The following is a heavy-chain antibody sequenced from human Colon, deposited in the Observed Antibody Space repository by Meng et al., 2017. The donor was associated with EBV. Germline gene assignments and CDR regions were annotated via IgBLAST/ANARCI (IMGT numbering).Heavy chain of an antibody. CDR2: IYRGGGT. J-gene: IGHJ4*02. CDR1: GGSISTSDW. CDR3: ARVRVIPAAVGFDY. D-gene: IGHD2-2*01. Sequence: QVRLRGPGPGLGEPSGPLSLTCAVSGGSISTSDWWSWVRQPPGKGLEWIGEIYRGGGTNYNPSFKSRVTISVDTSNNHFSLKLSYVTAADTAVYYCARVRVIPAAVGFDYWGQGTLVTVSS. V-gene: IGHV4-4*02.